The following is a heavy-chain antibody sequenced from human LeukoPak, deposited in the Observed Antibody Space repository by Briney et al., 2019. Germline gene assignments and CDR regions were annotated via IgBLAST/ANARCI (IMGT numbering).Heavy chain of an antibody. Sequence: PGGSLRLSCAASGFTFSSYAMSWVRQAPGKGLEWVSVIYSGGSTYYADSVKGRFTISRDNSKNTLYLQMNSLRAEDTAVYYCARRLGYCSSTSCYVAPFDYWGQGTLVTVSS. CDR3: ARRLGYCSSTSCYVAPFDY. D-gene: IGHD2-2*01. J-gene: IGHJ4*02. CDR1: GFTFSSYA. CDR2: IYSGGST. V-gene: IGHV3-23*03.